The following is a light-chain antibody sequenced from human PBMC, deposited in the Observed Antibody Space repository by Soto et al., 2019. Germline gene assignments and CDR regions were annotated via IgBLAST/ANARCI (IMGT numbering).Light chain of an antibody. CDR1: NSNIGAGFD. CDR3: HSYDSTLRVI. Sequence: QSVLTQPPSVSGAPGQRVTISCTGSNSNIGAGFDVHWYQQLPGTAPKLLIYGDINRPSGVPVRFSGSKSGTSASLAITGLQAEDEADYFCHSYDSTLRVIFGGGTKLTVL. CDR2: GDI. V-gene: IGLV1-40*01. J-gene: IGLJ2*01.